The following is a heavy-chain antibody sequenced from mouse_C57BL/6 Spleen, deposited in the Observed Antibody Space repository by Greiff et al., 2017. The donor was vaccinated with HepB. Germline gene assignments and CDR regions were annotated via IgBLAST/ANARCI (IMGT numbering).Heavy chain of an antibody. CDR3: ARDGNSAWFAY. CDR1: GYTFTSYW. J-gene: IGHJ3*01. D-gene: IGHD2-1*01. Sequence: VQLQQSGAELVRPGSSVKLSCKASGYTFTSYWMHWVKQRPIQGLEWIGNIDPSDSETHYNQKFKDKATLTVDKSSSTAYMQLSSLTSEDSAVYYCARDGNSAWFAYWGQGTLVTVSA. CDR2: IDPSDSET. V-gene: IGHV1-52*01.